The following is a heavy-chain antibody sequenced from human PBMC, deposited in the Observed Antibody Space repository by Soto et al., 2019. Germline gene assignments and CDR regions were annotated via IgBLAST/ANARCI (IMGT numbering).Heavy chain of an antibody. CDR1: GGSISSGGYS. CDR2: IYHSGST. Sequence: QLQLQESGSGLVKPSQTLSLTCAVSGGSISSGGYSWSWIRQPPGKGLEWIGYIYHSGSTYYNPSLKSRLTISVDRSKHQFSLKLSSVTAADTAVYYCARVLGTTGWNWFDPWGQGTLVTVSS. J-gene: IGHJ5*02. V-gene: IGHV4-30-2*01. CDR3: ARVLGTTGWNWFDP. D-gene: IGHD1-7*01.